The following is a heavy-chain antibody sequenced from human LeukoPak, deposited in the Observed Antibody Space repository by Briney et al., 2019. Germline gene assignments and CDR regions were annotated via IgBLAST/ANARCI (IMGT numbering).Heavy chain of an antibody. D-gene: IGHD6-13*01. CDR3: ARVTGLQLVQGLDY. V-gene: IGHV3-21*01. CDR2: ISSSSSSI. Sequence: GGSLRRSCAASGFTFSSYSMNWVRQAPGKGLEWVASISSSSSSIYYADSVKGRFTISRDNAKNSLYLQMNSLRAEDTAVYYCARVTGLQLVQGLDYWGQGTLVTVSS. CDR1: GFTFSSYS. J-gene: IGHJ4*02.